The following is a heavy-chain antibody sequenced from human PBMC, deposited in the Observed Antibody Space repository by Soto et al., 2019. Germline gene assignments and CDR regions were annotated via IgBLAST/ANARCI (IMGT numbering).Heavy chain of an antibody. CDR1: GGSFSGYY. D-gene: IGHD3-3*01. CDR3: ARGGTKVTIFGVVIPMDV. CDR2: INHSGST. V-gene: IGHV4-34*01. J-gene: IGHJ6*02. Sequence: SETLSLTCAVYGGSFSGYYWSWIRQPPGKGLEWIGEINHSGSTNYNPSLKSRVTISVDTSKNQFSLKLSSVTAADTAVYYCARGGTKVTIFGVVIPMDVWGQGTTVTVSS.